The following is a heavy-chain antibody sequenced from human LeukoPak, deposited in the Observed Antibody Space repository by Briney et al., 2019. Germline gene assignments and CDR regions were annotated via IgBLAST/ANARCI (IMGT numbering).Heavy chain of an antibody. CDR3: AKDGYDYYYYYMDV. CDR1: GFTFSSHA. V-gene: IGHV3-23*01. Sequence: PGGSLRLSCAASGFTFSSHAMSWGRQAPGKGLEWVSAITGSGGSTYYADSVKGRFTISRDNSKNTLYLQMNSLRAEDTAVYYCAKDGYDYYYYYMDVWGKGTTVTVSS. CDR2: ITGSGGST. J-gene: IGHJ6*03. D-gene: IGHD1-1*01.